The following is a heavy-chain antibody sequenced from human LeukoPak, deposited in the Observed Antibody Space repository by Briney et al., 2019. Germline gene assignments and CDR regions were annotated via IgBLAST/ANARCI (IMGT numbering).Heavy chain of an antibody. CDR3: AREIVNAKQQLTVLDY. CDR1: GGTFSSYA. V-gene: IGHV1-69*05. CDR2: IIPIFGTA. D-gene: IGHD6-13*01. J-gene: IGHJ4*02. Sequence: SVKVSCKASGGTFSSYAISWVRQAPGQGLEWMGGIIPIFGTANYAQKFQGRVTITTDESTSTAYMELSSLRSEDTAVYYCAREIVNAKQQLTVLDYWGQGTLVTVSS.